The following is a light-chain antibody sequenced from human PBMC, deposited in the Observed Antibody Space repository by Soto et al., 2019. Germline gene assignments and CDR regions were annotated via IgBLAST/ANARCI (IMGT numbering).Light chain of an antibody. CDR2: LNSDGSH. CDR1: SGHSSYA. Sequence: QSVLTQSPSASASLGASVKLTCTLSSGHSSYAIAWHQQQPEKGPRYLMKLNSDGSHSKGDGIPDRFSGSSSGAERYLTISRLQSEYEADYYCQTWGTGIPWVFGGGTQLTV. CDR3: QTWGTGIPWV. V-gene: IGLV4-69*01. J-gene: IGLJ3*02.